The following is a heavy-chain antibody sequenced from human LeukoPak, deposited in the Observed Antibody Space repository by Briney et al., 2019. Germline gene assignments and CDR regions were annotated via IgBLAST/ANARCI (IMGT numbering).Heavy chain of an antibody. CDR1: GFTFSSFS. Sequence: PGGSLRLSCAASGFTFSSFSMNWVRQAPGKGLEWVSSISSSSSYTFYAGSVKGRFTISRDNAKNSLYLQMNSLRAEDTAVYYCARDRARLNFDYWGQGTLVTVSS. J-gene: IGHJ4*02. CDR2: ISSSSSYT. CDR3: ARDRARLNFDY. D-gene: IGHD6-6*01. V-gene: IGHV3-21*01.